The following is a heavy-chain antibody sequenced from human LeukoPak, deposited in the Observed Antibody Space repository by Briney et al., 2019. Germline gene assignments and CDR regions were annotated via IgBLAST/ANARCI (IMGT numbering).Heavy chain of an antibody. CDR1: GFTFSNYA. CDR3: ARDFYGGRTEYYFDS. J-gene: IGHJ4*02. D-gene: IGHD4-23*01. CDR2: ISGSGGTT. V-gene: IGHV3-23*01. Sequence: PGGSLRLSCAASGFTFSNYAMSWVRRAPGKGLEWVSAISGSGGTTNFAGSVKGRFTISRDNSKNTLYLQLNSLRVDDTAVYYGARDFYGGRTEYYFDSWGQGTLVTVSS.